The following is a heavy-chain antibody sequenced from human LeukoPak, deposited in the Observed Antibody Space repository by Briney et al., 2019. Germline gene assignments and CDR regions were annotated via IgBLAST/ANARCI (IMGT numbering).Heavy chain of an antibody. Sequence: GRSLRLSCAASGVTFSSYAMHWVRQAPGKGLEWVAGISYNVSNKYYADSVKGRFTISRDNSKTTLSLKMNSLRAEDTAVYYCAREGNYDSLTGWNWFDPWGQGTLVTVSS. CDR1: GVTFSSYA. J-gene: IGHJ5*02. CDR2: ISYNVSNK. V-gene: IGHV3-30*01. D-gene: IGHD3-9*01. CDR3: AREGNYDSLTGWNWFDP.